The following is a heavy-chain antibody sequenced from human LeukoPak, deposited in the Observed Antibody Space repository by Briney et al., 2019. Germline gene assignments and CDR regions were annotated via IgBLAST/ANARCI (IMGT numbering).Heavy chain of an antibody. CDR2: IYYSGST. D-gene: IGHD6-13*01. J-gene: IGHJ5*02. V-gene: IGHV4-59*12. CDR3: AREYSSSWYGGWFDP. Sequence: SSETLSLTCTVSGVSISSYYWSWIRQPPGKGLEWIGYIYYSGSTNYNPSLKSRVTISVDTSKNQFSLKLSSVTAADTAVYYCAREYSSSWYGGWFDPWGQGTLVTVSS. CDR1: GVSISSYY.